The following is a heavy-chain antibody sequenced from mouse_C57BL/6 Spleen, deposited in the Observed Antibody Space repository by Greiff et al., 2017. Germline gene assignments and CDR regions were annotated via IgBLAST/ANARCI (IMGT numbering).Heavy chain of an antibody. CDR1: GFIFSDYG. V-gene: IGHV5-17*01. CDR3: ARSGYYAMDY. CDR2: ISSGSSTI. Sequence: EVHLVESGGGLVKPGGSLKLSCAASGFIFSDYGMHWVRQAPEKGLEWVAYISSGSSTIYYADTVKGRFTISRDNAKNTLFLQMTSLRSEDTAMYYCARSGYYAMDYWGQGTSVTVSS. D-gene: IGHD4-1*01. J-gene: IGHJ4*01.